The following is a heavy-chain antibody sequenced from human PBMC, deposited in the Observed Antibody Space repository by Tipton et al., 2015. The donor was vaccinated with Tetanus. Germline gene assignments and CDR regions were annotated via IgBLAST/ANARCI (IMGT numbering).Heavy chain of an antibody. CDR1: GASVSSGGYY. V-gene: IGHV4-61*08. Sequence: TLSLTCTVSGASVSSGGYYWSWIRQPPGKGLEWIGYIHYSGTTNYNPSVKSRVTISVDTSKSQFSLNLSSVTAADAAVYYCARENWSYGNSSDYWGQGIQVTVSS. CDR3: ARENWSYGNSSDY. D-gene: IGHD3-16*01. J-gene: IGHJ4*02. CDR2: IHYSGTT.